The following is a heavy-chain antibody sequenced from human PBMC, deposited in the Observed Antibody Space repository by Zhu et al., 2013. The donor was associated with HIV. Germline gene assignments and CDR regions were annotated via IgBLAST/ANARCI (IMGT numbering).Heavy chain of an antibody. Sequence: QVQLVQSGADVKKPGASVKVSCTASGYTFTASYMHWVRLAPGQGPEWMGWINPSGGGTKYAQKFQGRVTMTRDTSTNTAYMELTRLKSDDTAIYYCARDRSDSNSWYRPGTFDIWGQGTVVIVSS. V-gene: IGHV1-2*02. CDR1: GYTFTASY. CDR3: ARDRSDSNSWYRPGTFDI. J-gene: IGHJ3*02. CDR2: INPSGGGT. D-gene: IGHD6-13*01.